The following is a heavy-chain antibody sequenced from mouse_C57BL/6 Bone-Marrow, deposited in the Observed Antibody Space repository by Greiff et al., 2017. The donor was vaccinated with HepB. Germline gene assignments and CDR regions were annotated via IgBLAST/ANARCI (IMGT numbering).Heavy chain of an antibody. Sequence: QVQLQQPGAELVKPGASVKLSRKASGYTFTSYWMHWVKQRPGQGLEWIGMIHPNSGSTNYNEKFKSKATLTVDKSSSTAYMQLSSLTSEDSAVYYCARGGITTVVATRYWYFDVWGTGTTVTVSS. J-gene: IGHJ1*03. CDR2: IHPNSGST. V-gene: IGHV1-64*01. D-gene: IGHD1-1*01. CDR1: GYTFTSYW. CDR3: ARGGITTVVATRYWYFDV.